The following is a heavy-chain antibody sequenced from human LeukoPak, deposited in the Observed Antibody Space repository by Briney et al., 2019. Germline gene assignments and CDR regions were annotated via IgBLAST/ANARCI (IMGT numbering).Heavy chain of an antibody. J-gene: IGHJ4*02. V-gene: IGHV3-66*01. CDR3: ARGLTSYDYVWGSYRGDSFDY. CDR2: IYSGGST. Sequence: GRSLRLSCAASGFTVSSNYMSWVRQAPGKGLGWVSVIYSGGSTYYADSVKGRFTISRDDSKNTLYLQMNSLRAEDTAVYYCARGLTSYDYVWGSYRGDSFDYWGQGTLVTVSS. D-gene: IGHD3-16*02. CDR1: GFTVSSNY.